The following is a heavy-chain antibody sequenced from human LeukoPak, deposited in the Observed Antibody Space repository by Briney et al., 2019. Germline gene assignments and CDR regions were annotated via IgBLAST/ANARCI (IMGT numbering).Heavy chain of an antibody. V-gene: IGHV3-23*01. CDR1: GFTFNNNA. CDR3: ARTHFGDYRDFDD. D-gene: IGHD4-17*01. Sequence: PGGSLRLSCEASGFTFNNNALSWVRQAPGKGLEWVSGITGSGGSTYYADSVEGRFTISRDNSKNTLYLQMNSLRAEDTAVYYCARTHFGDYRDFDDWGQGTLVTVSS. CDR2: ITGSGGST. J-gene: IGHJ4*02.